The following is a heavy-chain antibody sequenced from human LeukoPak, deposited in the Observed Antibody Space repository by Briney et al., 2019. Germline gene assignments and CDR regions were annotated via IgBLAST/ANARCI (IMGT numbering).Heavy chain of an antibody. CDR2: IYYTGST. V-gene: IGHV4-30-4*08. CDR3: ARTYYYDGSLPQH. Sequence: SETLSLTCTVSGDSISSSNYYWSWIRQPPGKGLEWIGYIYYTGSTYYNPSLKRRVIISLDTSKNQFSLNVNSVTAADTAVYYCARTYYYDGSLPQHWGQGTLVTVSS. CDR1: GDSISSSNYY. D-gene: IGHD3-22*01. J-gene: IGHJ4*02.